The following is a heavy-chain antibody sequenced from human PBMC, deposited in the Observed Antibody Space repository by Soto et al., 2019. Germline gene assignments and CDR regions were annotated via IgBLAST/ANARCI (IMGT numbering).Heavy chain of an antibody. CDR1: GYTFTSYA. J-gene: IGHJ3*02. D-gene: IGHD3-3*01. CDR2: INAGNGNT. V-gene: IGHV1-3*01. CDR3: ARDQGRFLEWLDAFDI. Sequence: ASVKVSCKASGYTFTSYAMHWVRQAPGQRLEWMGWINAGNGNTKYSQKFQGRVTITRDTSASTAYMELSSLRSEDTAVYYCARDQGRFLEWLDAFDIWGQGTMVTVSS.